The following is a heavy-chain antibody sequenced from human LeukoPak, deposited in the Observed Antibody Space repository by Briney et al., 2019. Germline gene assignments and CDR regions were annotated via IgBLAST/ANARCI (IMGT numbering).Heavy chain of an antibody. Sequence: GGSLRLSCAASGFTFSSYEMNWVRQAPGKGLEWVSYISSSNSTIYYADSVKGRFTISRGNAKNSLYLQMNSLRAEDTAVYYCARDRISVAATETSFDYWGQGTLVTVSS. D-gene: IGHD6-19*01. CDR2: ISSSNSTI. CDR3: ARDRISVAATETSFDY. J-gene: IGHJ4*02. CDR1: GFTFSSYE. V-gene: IGHV3-48*03.